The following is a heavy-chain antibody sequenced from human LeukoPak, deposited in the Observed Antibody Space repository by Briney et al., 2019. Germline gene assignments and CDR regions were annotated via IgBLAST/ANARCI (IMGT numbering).Heavy chain of an antibody. V-gene: IGHV4-4*02. CDR3: ARTFITMVRNWFDP. CDR1: GGSISSSNW. Sequence: SETLSLTCAVSGGSISSSNWWSWVRQPPGKGLEWIGEIYHSGSTNYNPSLKSRVTVSVDKSKNQFSLKLSSVTAADTAVYYCARTFITMVRNWFDPWGQGTLVTVSS. D-gene: IGHD3-10*01. J-gene: IGHJ5*02. CDR2: IYHSGST.